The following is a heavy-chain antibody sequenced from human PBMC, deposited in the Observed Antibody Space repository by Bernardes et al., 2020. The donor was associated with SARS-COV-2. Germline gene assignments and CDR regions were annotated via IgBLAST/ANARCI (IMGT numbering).Heavy chain of an antibody. CDR3: ARIDEVTGRDY. Sequence: GGSLRLSCAASGFTFSSYAMSWVRQAPGKGLEWVSVISGSGGSTYYADFVKGRFTISRDNSKNTLYVQMNSLRVEDTAVYYCARIDEVTGRDYWGQGTLVTVSS. CDR2: ISGSGGST. CDR1: GFTFSSYA. J-gene: IGHJ4*02. V-gene: IGHV3-23*01. D-gene: IGHD6-19*01.